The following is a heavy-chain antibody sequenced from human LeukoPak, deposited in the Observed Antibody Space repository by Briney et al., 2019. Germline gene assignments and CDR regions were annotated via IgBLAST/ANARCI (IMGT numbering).Heavy chain of an antibody. Sequence: SGALSLTCTVSGGSISSYYCSWIRQPPGKGLEWIGYMLNSGGTNYNPSLKSRVTISVDMSKNQFSLKLSSVTAADTAVYYCVRSSTYPLFDDWGQGTLVTV. CDR2: MLNSGGT. J-gene: IGHJ4*02. CDR3: VRSSTYPLFDD. V-gene: IGHV4-59*08. D-gene: IGHD2-15*01. CDR1: GGSISSYY.